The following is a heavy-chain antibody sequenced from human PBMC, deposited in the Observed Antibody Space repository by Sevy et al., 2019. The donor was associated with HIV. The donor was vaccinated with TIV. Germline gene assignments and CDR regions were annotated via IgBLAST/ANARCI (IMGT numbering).Heavy chain of an antibody. V-gene: IGHV7-4-1*02. CDR1: GYTFTSYA. J-gene: IGHJ6*02. Sequence: ASVKVSCKASGYTFTSYAINWVRQAPGQGLEWMGWMNTNTGNPTYAQGFTGRFVFSLDTSVSTAYLQISSLKAEDTAVYYCARDGVLRYFDWLSTGYYYGMDVWGQGTTVTVSS. CDR2: MNTNTGNP. D-gene: IGHD3-9*01. CDR3: ARDGVLRYFDWLSTGYYYGMDV.